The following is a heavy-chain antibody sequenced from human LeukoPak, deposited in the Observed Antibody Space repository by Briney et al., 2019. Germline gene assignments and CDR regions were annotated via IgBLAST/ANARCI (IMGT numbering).Heavy chain of an antibody. CDR2: ISGSGVST. CDR3: AKDLSRSVAGYYFDY. J-gene: IGHJ4*02. D-gene: IGHD6-19*01. V-gene: IGHV3-23*01. Sequence: GGSLRLSCAASGFTLSSYAMSWVRQAPGKGLEWVSVISGSGVSTYYADSVKGRFTISRDNSKNTLYLQMDSLRVEDTAVYYCAKDLSRSVAGYYFDYWGQGTLVTVSS. CDR1: GFTLSSYA.